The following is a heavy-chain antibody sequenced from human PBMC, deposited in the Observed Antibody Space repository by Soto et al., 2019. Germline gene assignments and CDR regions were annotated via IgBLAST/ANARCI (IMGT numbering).Heavy chain of an antibody. J-gene: IGHJ4*02. CDR3: ASGFFDFWSGYPDY. CDR2: INAGNGNT. CDR1: GYTFTSYA. V-gene: IGHV1-3*01. Sequence: QVQLVQSGAEVKKPGASVKVSCKASGYTFTSYAMHWVRQAPGQRLEWMGWINAGNGNTKYSQKFQRRVSITRDTSASTAYMELSSLRSEDTAVYYCASGFFDFWSGYPDYWGQGTLVTVSS. D-gene: IGHD3-3*01.